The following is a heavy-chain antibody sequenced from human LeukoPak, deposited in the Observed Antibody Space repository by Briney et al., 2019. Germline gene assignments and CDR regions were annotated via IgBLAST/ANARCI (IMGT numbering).Heavy chain of an antibody. V-gene: IGHV4-59*01. CDR3: ARYYCSSTTCYNFDY. CDR1: GGSISGYY. Sequence: PSETLSLTCTVSGGSISGYYWSWIRQPPGKRREWIGYIHYSGSTNYNPSLKSRVTISVDTSKNQFSLKLHSVTAADTAVYYCARYYCSSTTCYNFDYWGQGTLVTVSS. D-gene: IGHD2-2*02. CDR2: IHYSGST. J-gene: IGHJ4*02.